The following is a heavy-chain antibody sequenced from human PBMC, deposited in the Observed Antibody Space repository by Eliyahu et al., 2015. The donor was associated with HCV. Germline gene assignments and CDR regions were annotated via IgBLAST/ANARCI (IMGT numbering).Heavy chain of an antibody. CDR2: IYPDDSDT. D-gene: IGHD4-17*01. J-gene: IGHJ4*02. CDR3: ARRLDYGDFG. V-gene: IGHV5-51*01. CDR1: GYSFTSYW. Sequence: EVQLVQSGAVVKKPGDSLSISCKGSGYSFTSYWIGWVRQKPGKGLEWTGIIYPDDSDTRYSPSFQGQVTISADKYVSTAYLQWSTLKASDTAMYYCARRLDYGDFGWGQGTLVTVSS.